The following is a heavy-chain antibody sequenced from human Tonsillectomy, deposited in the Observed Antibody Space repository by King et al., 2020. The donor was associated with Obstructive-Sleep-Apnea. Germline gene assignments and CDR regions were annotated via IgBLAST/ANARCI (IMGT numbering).Heavy chain of an antibody. Sequence: QLQESGPGLVKPSETLSLTCAVSGYSISRGYYWGWIRQPPGKGLEWIGNIYHSGSTYYNPSLKSRVTISLGTSKNQVSLSLRSMTAADTAVYYCARDSAPLYPVFAAMAGYFDLWGRGTLVTVSS. CDR1: GYSISRGYY. CDR2: IYHSGST. D-gene: IGHD2-2*01. J-gene: IGHJ2*01. CDR3: ARDSAPLYPVFAAMAGYFDL. V-gene: IGHV4-38-2*02.